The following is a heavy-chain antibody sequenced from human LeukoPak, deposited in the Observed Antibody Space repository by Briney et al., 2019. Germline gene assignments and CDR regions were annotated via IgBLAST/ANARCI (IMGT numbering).Heavy chain of an antibody. CDR3: AKGYNFWNNYPFDS. J-gene: IGHJ4*02. CDR1: EFTFSSYA. D-gene: IGHD3-3*01. CDR2: ISGSGDTT. Sequence: QPGGSLRLSCAASEFTFSSYAMNWVRQAPGKGLEWVSGISGSGDTTYYADSVKGRFTISRDKSKTTLYLQMNSLRAEDTAVYYCAKGYNFWNNYPFDSWGQGTLVTVSS. V-gene: IGHV3-23*01.